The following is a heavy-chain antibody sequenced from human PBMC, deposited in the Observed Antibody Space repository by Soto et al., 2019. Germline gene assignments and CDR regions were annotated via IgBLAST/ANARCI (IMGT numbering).Heavy chain of an antibody. CDR1: VGTFSSYA. D-gene: IGHD3-22*01. CDR3: ARGGGNESSGYYQH. Sequence: QVQLVQSGAEVKKPGSSVKVSCKASVGTFSSYAISWVRQSPGQGLEWMGGIIPIFGKANYVQKVQGRVTITTYDSMDKAYMDLCSMRSEDTAVYYSARGGGNESSGYYQHWGQDTLVTVTS. CDR2: IIPIFGKA. V-gene: IGHV1-69*05. J-gene: IGHJ1*01.